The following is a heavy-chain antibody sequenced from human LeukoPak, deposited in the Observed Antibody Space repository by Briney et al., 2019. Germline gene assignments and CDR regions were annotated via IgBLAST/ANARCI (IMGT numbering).Heavy chain of an antibody. Sequence: GGSLRLSCAASGFTFSSYWMSWVRQAPGKGLEWVANIKQHGSEKYYVDSEKGRFTISRDNAKNSLYLQMNSLRAEDTAVYYCARDYYGWFFDYWGQGTLVTVSS. J-gene: IGHJ4*02. D-gene: IGHD3-10*01. CDR1: GFTFSSYW. CDR3: ARDYYGWFFDY. CDR2: IKQHGSEK. V-gene: IGHV3-7*01.